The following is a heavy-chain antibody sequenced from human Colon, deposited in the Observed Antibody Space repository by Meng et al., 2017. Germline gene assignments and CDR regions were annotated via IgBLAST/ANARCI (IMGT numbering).Heavy chain of an antibody. J-gene: IGHJ4*02. D-gene: IGHD5-18*01. CDR2: IYYSGST. V-gene: IGHV4-39*01. Sequence: QLQLQESGPGLVKPSETLSLTFTVSGGSISSSSYYWGWIRQPPGKGLEWIGSIYYSGSTYYNPSLKSRVTISVDTSKNQFSLKVSSVTAADTAVFYCARHKGHSYGYLYFDYWGQGTLVTVSS. CDR1: GGSISSSSYY. CDR3: ARHKGHSYGYLYFDY.